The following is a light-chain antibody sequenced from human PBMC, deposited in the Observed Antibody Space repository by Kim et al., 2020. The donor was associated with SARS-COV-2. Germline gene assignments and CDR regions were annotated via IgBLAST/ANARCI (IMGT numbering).Light chain of an antibody. V-gene: IGLV2-14*03. CDR1: SSDVGDYNY. Sequence: GQSITISCTGTSSDVGDYNYVSWYQQHPGKVPKLMIYDVTERPSGVSNRFSGSKSGNTASLTISGLQAEDEADYYCCSYERSATYVFGSGTKVTVL. CDR3: CSYERSATYV. CDR2: DVT. J-gene: IGLJ1*01.